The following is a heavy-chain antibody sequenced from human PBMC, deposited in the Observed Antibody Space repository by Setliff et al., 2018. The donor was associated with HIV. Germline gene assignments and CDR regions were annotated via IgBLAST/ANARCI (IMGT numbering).Heavy chain of an antibody. D-gene: IGHD5-12*01. CDR2: IYNSGNT. CDR3: ARDRSLRFSQSPSLNYFDS. CDR1: SYSIDNGYY. V-gene: IGHV4-38-2*02. J-gene: IGHJ4*02. Sequence: SQTLSLTCAVFSYSIDNGYYWAWIRQAPGKGLEWIGRIYNSGNTDYNPSLRSRATISVDISKNRFSLKLTSVAATDTAVYFCARDRSLRFSQSPSLNYFDSWGQGAQVTVSS.